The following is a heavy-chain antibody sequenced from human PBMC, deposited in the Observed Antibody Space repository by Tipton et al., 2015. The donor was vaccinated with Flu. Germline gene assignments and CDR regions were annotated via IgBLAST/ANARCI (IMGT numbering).Heavy chain of an antibody. CDR1: GGSFSGYF. CDR3: ARMVRNYFELGSFDI. V-gene: IGHV4-34*01. Sequence: TLSLTCALSGGSFSGYFWSWIRQPPGKGLEWIGEFNHSGSTKYNPSLKSRVTISVDTSKSQLSLKLSSVTAADTAVYYCARMVRNYFELGSFDIWGQGTMVTVSS. CDR2: FNHSGST. J-gene: IGHJ3*02. D-gene: IGHD4/OR15-4a*01.